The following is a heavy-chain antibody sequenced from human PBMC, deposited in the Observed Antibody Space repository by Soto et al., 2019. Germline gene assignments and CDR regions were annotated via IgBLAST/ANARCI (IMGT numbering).Heavy chain of an antibody. CDR1: GGSISSSRYY. CDR3: ARVSGWNRRFFDY. CDR2: IYYSGTT. J-gene: IGHJ4*02. V-gene: IGHV4-39*07. D-gene: IGHD1-1*01. Sequence: PSETLSLTCTVSGGSISSSRYYWVWIRQPPGKGLEWIGSIYYSGTTYYNPSLKSRVTISVDTSKNQFSLNLSSVTAADTAVYYCARVSGWNRRFFDYWGQGTLVTVSS.